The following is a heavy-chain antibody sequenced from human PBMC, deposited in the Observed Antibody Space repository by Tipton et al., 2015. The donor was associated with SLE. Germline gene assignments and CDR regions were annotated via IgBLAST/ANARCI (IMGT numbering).Heavy chain of an antibody. CDR2: IREDGSGK. J-gene: IGHJ3*02. V-gene: IGHV3-7*01. D-gene: IGHD7-27*01. CDR3: ARSNWGWAFDI. CDR1: GFTFSSYW. Sequence: GSLRLSCAASGFTFSSYWMSWVRQAPGKGLEWVANIREDGSGKFYVDSLKGRFTISRDNAKNSLYLQMNSLRAEDTAVYYCARSNWGWAFDIWGQGTMVTVSS.